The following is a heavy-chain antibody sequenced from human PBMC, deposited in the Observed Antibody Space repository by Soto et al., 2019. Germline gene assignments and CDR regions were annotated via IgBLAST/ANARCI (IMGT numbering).Heavy chain of an antibody. CDR1: GFSLSNAGMG. Sequence: GPTLVNPTETLTLTCTVSGFSLSNAGMGVSWIRQPPGKALEWLAHIFSSDEKSYRTSLETRLTVSKDTSKSQVVLTMTNMDPLDTATYYCARAVDRAISDVWFDPWGQGTQVTVSS. CDR3: ARAVDRAISDVWFDP. V-gene: IGHV2-26*01. J-gene: IGHJ5*02. D-gene: IGHD5-18*01. CDR2: IFSSDEK.